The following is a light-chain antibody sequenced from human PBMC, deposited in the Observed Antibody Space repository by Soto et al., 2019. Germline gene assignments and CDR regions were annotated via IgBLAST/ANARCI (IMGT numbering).Light chain of an antibody. CDR3: SSYTSSSTPVV. CDR2: DVS. J-gene: IGLJ2*01. CDR1: SSDVGGYNY. V-gene: IGLV2-14*01. Sequence: QSVLTQPASVSGSPGQSITISCTGTSSDVGGYNYVSWYQQHPGKAPKIMIYDVSNRPSGVSNRFSGSKSGNTASLTISGLQAEDEADYYCSSYTSSSTPVVFGEGTKLTVL.